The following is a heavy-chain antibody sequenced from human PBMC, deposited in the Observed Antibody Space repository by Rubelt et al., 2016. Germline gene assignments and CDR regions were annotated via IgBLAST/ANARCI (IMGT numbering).Heavy chain of an antibody. CDR1: GGSISSSSHY. J-gene: IGHJ5*02. Sequence: QLQLQESGPGLVKPSETLSLTCTVSGGSISSSSHYWGWIRQPPGKGLEWIGTVYYSGSTYYNPSLKSRVTISVDTSKNQFSLKRSTGTAADTAVYDCATTAADLYNWFDPWGQGTLVTVSS. V-gene: IGHV4-39*01. D-gene: IGHD6-13*01. CDR2: VYYSGST. CDR3: ATTAADLYNWFDP.